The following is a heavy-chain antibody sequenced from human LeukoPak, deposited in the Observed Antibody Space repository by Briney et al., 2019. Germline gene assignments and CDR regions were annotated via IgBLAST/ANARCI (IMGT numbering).Heavy chain of an antibody. CDR2: ISSSGSNK. CDR1: GFTFGSFE. CDR3: ARDLGDYVGYDAFDI. Sequence: GGSLRLSCAASGFTFGSFEMNWVRQAPGKGLEWLSYISSSGSNKYYADSLKGRFTISRDNAKNSLYLQMNSLTAEDTADYYCARDLGDYVGYDAFDIWGQGTRVTVPS. V-gene: IGHV3-48*03. J-gene: IGHJ3*02. D-gene: IGHD4-17*01.